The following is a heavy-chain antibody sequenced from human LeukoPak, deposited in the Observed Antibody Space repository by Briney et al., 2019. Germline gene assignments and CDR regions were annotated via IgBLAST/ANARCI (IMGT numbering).Heavy chain of an antibody. V-gene: IGHV3-23*01. CDR2: ISGSGGST. CDR1: GFTFSSYE. CDR3: AKVRIAARSYFDY. Sequence: GGSLRLSCAASGFTFSSYEMNWVRQAPGKGLEWVSAISGSGGSTYYADSVKGRFTISRDNSKNTLYLQMNSLRAEDTAVYYCAKVRIAARSYFDYWGQGTLVTVSS. J-gene: IGHJ4*02. D-gene: IGHD6-6*01.